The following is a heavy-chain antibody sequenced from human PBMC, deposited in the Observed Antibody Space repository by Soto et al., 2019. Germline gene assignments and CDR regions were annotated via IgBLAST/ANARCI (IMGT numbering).Heavy chain of an antibody. CDR2: IWYDGSKT. D-gene: IGHD6-19*01. CDR3: AKEGLKYAIAVAGGDH. CDR1: GFTFSSYG. J-gene: IGHJ4*02. Sequence: QVQLVESGGGVVQPGGSLRLSCAASGFTFSSYGMHWVRQAPGKGLEWVGIIWYDGSKTYYVDSVKGRFTISRDNSKNTLYLQMHSLRAEDTAVYYCAKEGLKYAIAVAGGDHWGQGTLVTVSS. V-gene: IGHV3-33*03.